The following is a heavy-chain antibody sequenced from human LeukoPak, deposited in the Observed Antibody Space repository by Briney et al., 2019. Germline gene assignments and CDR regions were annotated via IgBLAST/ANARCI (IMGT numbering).Heavy chain of an antibody. CDR1: GFTVSSNS. CDR3: ARDGRYSSSWYAYMDV. D-gene: IGHD6-13*01. CDR2: IYSGTI. Sequence: GGSLRLSCTVSGFTVSSNSMSWVRQAPGKGLEWVSFIYSGTIHYSDSVKGRFTISRDNSKNTLYLQMNSLRAEDTAVYYCARDGRYSSSWYAYMDVWGKGTTVTVSS. V-gene: IGHV3-53*01. J-gene: IGHJ6*03.